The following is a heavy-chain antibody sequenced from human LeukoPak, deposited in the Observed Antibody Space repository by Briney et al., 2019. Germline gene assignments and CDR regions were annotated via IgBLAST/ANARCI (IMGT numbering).Heavy chain of an antibody. J-gene: IGHJ4*02. Sequence: EGSLRLSCAASGFTFSSYAMNWVRQAPGKGLEWVSTISGDGGSTYYADSVKGRFTISRDNSKNTLYLQMNSLRAEDTAVYYCARDRYDYVWGSYDEYYFDYWGQGTLVTVSS. CDR2: ISGDGGST. D-gene: IGHD3-16*01. CDR1: GFTFSSYA. CDR3: ARDRYDYVWGSYDEYYFDY. V-gene: IGHV3-23*01.